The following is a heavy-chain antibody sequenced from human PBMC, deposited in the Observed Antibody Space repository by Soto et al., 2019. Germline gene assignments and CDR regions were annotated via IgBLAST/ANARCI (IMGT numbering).Heavy chain of an antibody. CDR2: IIPFFGTT. CDR3: ATAGGGGGWLNYYFDI. D-gene: IGHD3-22*01. V-gene: IGHV1-69*13. CDR1: GDTVSSYA. Sequence: SVKVSCKASGDTVSSYAVSWVRQAPGQGFEWMGGIIPFFGTTNYAEKFQGRATITADESTSTAYMESSALRSEDTAMYYCATAGGGGGWLNYYFDIWGQGTQVTV. J-gene: IGHJ4*02.